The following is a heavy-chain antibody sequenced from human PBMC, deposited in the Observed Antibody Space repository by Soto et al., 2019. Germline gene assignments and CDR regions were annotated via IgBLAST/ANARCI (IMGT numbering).Heavy chain of an antibody. Sequence: GGSLRLSCAASGFTFSSYAMHWVRQAPGKGLEWVAVISYDGSNKYYADSVKGRFTISRGNSKNTLYLQMNSLRAEDTAVYYCARDSSGSVDYWGQGTLVTVSS. CDR2: ISYDGSNK. D-gene: IGHD3-22*01. J-gene: IGHJ4*02. CDR3: ARDSSGSVDY. CDR1: GFTFSSYA. V-gene: IGHV3-30-3*01.